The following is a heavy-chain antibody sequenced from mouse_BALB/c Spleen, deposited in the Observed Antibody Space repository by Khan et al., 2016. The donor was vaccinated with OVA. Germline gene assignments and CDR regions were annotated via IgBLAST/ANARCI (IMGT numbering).Heavy chain of an antibody. CDR1: GFTFSSYG. J-gene: IGHJ2*01. Sequence: EVQLVESGGDLVKPGGSLKLSCAASGFTFSSYGMSWVRQTPDKRLEWVATISSGASYTYYPDSVKGRFTISRDNAKNTLYLQMSSLKSEDTAMYYCARQRGYYGSSFYLDNWGQGTTLTVSS. CDR2: ISSGASYT. D-gene: IGHD1-1*01. V-gene: IGHV5-6*01. CDR3: ARQRGYYGSSFYLDN.